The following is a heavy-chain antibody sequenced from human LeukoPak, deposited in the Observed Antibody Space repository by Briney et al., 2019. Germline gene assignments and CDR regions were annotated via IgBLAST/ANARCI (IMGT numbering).Heavy chain of an antibody. CDR2: IKQDGSEK. J-gene: IGHJ3*02. D-gene: IGHD6-13*01. CDR1: GFTFSSYW. Sequence: GGSLRLSCAASGFTFSSYWMSWVRQAPGKGLEWVANIKQDGSEKYYVDSVKGRFTISRDNAKNSLYLQMNSLRAEDTAVYYCARLGGGHSSSWYDAFDIWGQGTMVTVSS. CDR3: ARLGGGHSSSWYDAFDI. V-gene: IGHV3-7*01.